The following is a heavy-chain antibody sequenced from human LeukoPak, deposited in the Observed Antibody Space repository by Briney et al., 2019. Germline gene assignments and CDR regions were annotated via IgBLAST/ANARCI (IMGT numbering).Heavy chain of an antibody. D-gene: IGHD3-3*01. Sequence: SETLSLTCAVFGGSFDGYYWSWIRQSPGKGLEWIGEITYDGRTKYNPSLRSRVSISVDTSKIQFSLNLTSVTAADTAICYCARGLASGYPPIPFDYWGQGTQVTVSS. CDR2: ITYDGRT. J-gene: IGHJ4*02. V-gene: IGHV4-34*01. CDR3: ARGLASGYPPIPFDY. CDR1: GGSFDGYY.